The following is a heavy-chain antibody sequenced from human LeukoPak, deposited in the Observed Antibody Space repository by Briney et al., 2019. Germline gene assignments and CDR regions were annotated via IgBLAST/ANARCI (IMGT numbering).Heavy chain of an antibody. CDR3: AGASSPYYQAPLGF. V-gene: IGHV4-59*08. D-gene: IGHD3-22*01. CDR1: GGSISSYY. Sequence: SETLSLTCTVSGGSISSYYWTWIRQPPGKGLEWIGYIYYSGSTNYNPSLKSRVTISVDTSKNQFSLKLSSVTAADTAVYYCAGASSPYYQAPLGFWGQGTLVTVSS. CDR2: IYYSGST. J-gene: IGHJ4*02.